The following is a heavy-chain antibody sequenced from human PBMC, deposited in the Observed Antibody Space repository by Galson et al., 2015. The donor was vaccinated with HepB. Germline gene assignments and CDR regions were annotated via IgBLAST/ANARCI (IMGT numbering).Heavy chain of an antibody. Sequence: SVKVSCKASGGTFSSYAISWVRQAPGQGLEWMGGIIPIFGTANYAQKFQGRVTITADESTSTAYMELSSLRSEDTAVYYCARADSSGWYAHYWYFDLWGRGTLVTVSS. J-gene: IGHJ2*01. V-gene: IGHV1-69*13. D-gene: IGHD6-19*01. CDR3: ARADSSGWYAHYWYFDL. CDR2: IIPIFGTA. CDR1: GGTFSSYA.